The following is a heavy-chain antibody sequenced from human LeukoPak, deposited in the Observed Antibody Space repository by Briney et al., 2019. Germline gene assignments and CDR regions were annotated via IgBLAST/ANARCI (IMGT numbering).Heavy chain of an antibody. J-gene: IGHJ4*02. CDR1: GGSISNYY. CDR3: ARQTGSGLFILP. CDR2: IYYSGST. Sequence: SETLSLTCTVSGGSISNYYWSWVRQPPGKGLEWIGYIYYSGSTNYNPSLKSRVTISVDTSKNQFSLRLTSVTAADTAVHYCARQTGSGLFILPGGQGTLVTVSS. D-gene: IGHD3/OR15-3a*01. V-gene: IGHV4-59*08.